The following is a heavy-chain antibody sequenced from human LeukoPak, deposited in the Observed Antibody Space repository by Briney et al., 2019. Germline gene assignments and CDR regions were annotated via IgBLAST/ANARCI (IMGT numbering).Heavy chain of an antibody. CDR2: ISGSGGST. J-gene: IGHJ4*02. Sequence: HPGGSLRLSCAASGFTFSSYAMSWVRQAPGKGLEWVSAISGSGGSTYYADSVKGRFTISRDNSKNTLYLQVNSLRAEDTAVYYCANLYNWNDEIDYWGQGTLVTVSS. CDR1: GFTFSSYA. CDR3: ANLYNWNDEIDY. D-gene: IGHD1-1*01. V-gene: IGHV3-23*01.